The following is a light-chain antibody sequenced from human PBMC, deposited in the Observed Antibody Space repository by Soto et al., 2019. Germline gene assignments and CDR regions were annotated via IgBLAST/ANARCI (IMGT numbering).Light chain of an antibody. J-gene: IGLJ2*01. CDR1: SSDVGSYNL. CDR3: CSYAVGSTLV. CDR2: EGS. V-gene: IGLV2-23*01. Sequence: QSVLTQPASVSGSPGQSITISCTGTSSDVGSYNLVSWHQQHPGKAPKLMIYEGSKRPSGVSHRFSGSKSGNTASLTISGLQAEGEADYYCCSYAVGSTLVFGGGTKLTVL.